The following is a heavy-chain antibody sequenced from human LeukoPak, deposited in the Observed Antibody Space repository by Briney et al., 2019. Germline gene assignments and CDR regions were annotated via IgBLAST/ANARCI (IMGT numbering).Heavy chain of an antibody. Sequence: PGGSLRLSCAASGFTVSSNYMSWVRQAPGKGLGWVSVIYSGGSTYYAESVKRRFTISRNNAKDTLYLQMNSLRAEDTAVYYCATTTLKCSSTSCYFGAFDYWGQGTLVTVSS. CDR1: GFTVSSNY. CDR2: IYSGGST. CDR3: ATTTLKCSSTSCYFGAFDY. J-gene: IGHJ4*02. V-gene: IGHV3-53*01. D-gene: IGHD2-2*01.